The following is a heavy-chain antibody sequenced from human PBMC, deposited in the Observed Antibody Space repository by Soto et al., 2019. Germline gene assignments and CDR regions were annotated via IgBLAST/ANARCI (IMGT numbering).Heavy chain of an antibody. Sequence: VQRLRPGAGWRRPGSRGRSSARPLEGTFSTIAIAWVGQALGQGLGWMGGITPIFGTADYAQKFQGRVTIPADESTSTAYMELSSLRSEDTAVYYCASHYDSSGYYYRGLDYWGQGTLVTVSS. J-gene: IGHJ4*02. D-gene: IGHD3-22*01. CDR1: EGTFSTIA. V-gene: IGHV1-69*12. CDR2: ITPIFGTA. CDR3: ASHYDSSGYYYRGLDY.